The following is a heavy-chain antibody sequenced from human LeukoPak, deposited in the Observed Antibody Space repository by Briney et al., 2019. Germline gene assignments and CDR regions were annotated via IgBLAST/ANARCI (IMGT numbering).Heavy chain of an antibody. CDR1: GFTFSSYA. V-gene: IGHV3-23*01. Sequence: GGSLRLSCAASGFTFSSYAMSWVRQAPGKGLEWVSAISGSGGSTYYADSVKGRFTISRDNPKNTLYLQMNSLRAEDAAVYYCAKLLSLAVADYFDYWGQGTLVTVSS. J-gene: IGHJ4*02. CDR3: AKLLSLAVADYFDY. D-gene: IGHD6-19*01. CDR2: ISGSGGST.